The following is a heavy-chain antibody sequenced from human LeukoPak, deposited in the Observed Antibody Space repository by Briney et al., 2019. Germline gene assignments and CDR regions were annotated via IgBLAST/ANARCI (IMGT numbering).Heavy chain of an antibody. CDR3: AKDPTPYDFWSGYFDY. D-gene: IGHD3-3*01. V-gene: IGHV3-23*01. CDR1: GFTFNSQA. J-gene: IGHJ4*02. CDR2: ISGSGGST. Sequence: PGGSLRLSCAASGFTFNSQAMSWVRQAPGKGLEWVSAISGSGGSTYYADSVKGRFTISRDNSKNTLYLQMNSLRAEDTAVYYCAKDPTPYDFWSGYFDYWGQGTLVTVSS.